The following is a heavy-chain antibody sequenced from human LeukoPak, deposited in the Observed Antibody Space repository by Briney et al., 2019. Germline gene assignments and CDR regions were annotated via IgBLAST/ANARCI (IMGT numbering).Heavy chain of an antibody. V-gene: IGHV4-61*01. CDR2: IYYSGST. J-gene: IGHJ6*02. D-gene: IGHD1-26*01. CDR3: ARDRRVANVGAYYYYGMDV. CDR1: GVSVSSGSYY. Sequence: SETLSLTCTVSGVSVSSGSYYWSWIRQPPGKGLEWIGYIYYSGSTNYNPSLKSRVTISVDTSKNQFSLKLSSVTAADTAVYYCARDRRVANVGAYYYYGMDVWGQGTTVTVSS.